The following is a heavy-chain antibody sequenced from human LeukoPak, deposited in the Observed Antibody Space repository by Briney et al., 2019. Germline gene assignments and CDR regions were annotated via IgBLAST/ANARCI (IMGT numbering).Heavy chain of an antibody. CDR1: GFTFSSYA. CDR2: ISGSGGST. V-gene: IGHV3-23*01. CDR3: AKDRAILTGYYPTTFDY. J-gene: IGHJ4*02. Sequence: GSLRLSCAASGFTFSSYAMSWVRQAPGKGLEWVSAISGSGGSTYYADSVKGRFTISRDNSKNTLYLQMNSLRAEDTAVYYCAKDRAILTGYYPTTFDYWGQGTLVTVSS. D-gene: IGHD3-9*01.